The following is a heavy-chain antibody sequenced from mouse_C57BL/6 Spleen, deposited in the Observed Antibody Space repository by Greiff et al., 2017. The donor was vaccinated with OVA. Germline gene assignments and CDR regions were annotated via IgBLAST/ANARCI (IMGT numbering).Heavy chain of an antibody. CDR3: TRRGYDSPSE. D-gene: IGHD2-4*01. Sequence: VKLQESGAELVRPGASVTLSCKASGYTFTDYEMHWVKQTPVHGLEWIGAIDPETGGTAYNQKFKGKAILTADKSSSTAYMELRSLTSEDSAVYYCTRRGYDSPSEWGQGTTLTVSS. CDR1: GYTFTDYE. J-gene: IGHJ2*01. CDR2: IDPETGGT. V-gene: IGHV1-15*01.